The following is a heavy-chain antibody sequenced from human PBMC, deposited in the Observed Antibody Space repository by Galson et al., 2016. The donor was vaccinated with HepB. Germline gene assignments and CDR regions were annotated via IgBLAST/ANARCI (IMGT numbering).Heavy chain of an antibody. CDR1: GYSFSTYW. CDR3: ARKGCEGNGFSDYRDAFDF. V-gene: IGHV5-51*01. D-gene: IGHD4-17*01. Sequence: QSGAEVKKPGESLKISCQTSGYSFSTYWIGWVRQMPGKGLEWMGIVDPGDSDTRYSPSFQGQVTISVDKSTRIAYLQWDSLKATDTAMYYCARKGCEGNGFSDYRDAFDFWGQGTLVIVSS. J-gene: IGHJ3*01. CDR2: VDPGDSDT.